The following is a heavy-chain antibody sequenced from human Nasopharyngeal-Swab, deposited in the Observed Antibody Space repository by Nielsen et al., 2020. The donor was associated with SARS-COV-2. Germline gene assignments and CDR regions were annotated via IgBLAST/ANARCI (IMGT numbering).Heavy chain of an antibody. CDR3: ARRRGPAYYYYMDV. V-gene: IGHV4-30-4*01. CDR2: IYHTGST. J-gene: IGHJ6*03. Sequence: SETLSLTCSVSGDSISRGDYYWSWIRRSPVKGLEWIGYIYHTGSTSYNPSLRSRLIISSDASKNQFSLRLSSVTAADTAMYYCARRRGPAYYYYMDVWGKGTPVTVSS. CDR1: GDSISRGDYY.